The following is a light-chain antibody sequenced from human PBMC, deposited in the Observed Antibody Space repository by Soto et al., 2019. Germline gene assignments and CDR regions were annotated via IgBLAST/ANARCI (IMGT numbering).Light chain of an antibody. CDR1: SSNIGNNY. CDR3: GTWDNSLSAVV. Sequence: QSVLTQPPSVSAAPGQKVTISCSGSSSNIGNNYVSWYQQLPGTAPKLLIYDSNKRPSGIPDRFSGSKSGTSATLGITGLQTGDEAGYYWGTWDNSLSAVVFGGGTKLTVL. J-gene: IGLJ2*01. V-gene: IGLV1-51*01. CDR2: DSN.